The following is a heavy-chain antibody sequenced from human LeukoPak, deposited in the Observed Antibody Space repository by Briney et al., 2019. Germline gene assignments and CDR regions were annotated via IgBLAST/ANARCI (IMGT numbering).Heavy chain of an antibody. D-gene: IGHD4-17*01. V-gene: IGHV1-2*02. Sequence: ASVKVSCKASGYTFTGYYMHWVRQAPGQGLEWMGWINPNSGGTNYAQKFQGRVTMTRDTSISTAYMELSRLRSDDTAVYYCARLGGDYSNDPYYYYYMDVWGKGTTVTISS. J-gene: IGHJ6*03. CDR3: ARLGGDYSNDPYYYYYMDV. CDR1: GYTFTGYY. CDR2: INPNSGGT.